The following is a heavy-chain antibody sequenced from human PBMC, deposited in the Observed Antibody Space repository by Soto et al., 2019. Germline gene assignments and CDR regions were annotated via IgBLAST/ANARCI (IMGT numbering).Heavy chain of an antibody. Sequence: GGSLRLSCAASGFTFRNYGMNWVRQAPGKGLEWVSYIGIGSSTTYYADSVKGRFTISRDNAKNSLYLQMNSLRAEDTAVYYCARDQLYYNDISGRPLNAFDVWGQGTMVTDSS. D-gene: IGHD3-22*01. CDR3: ARDQLYYNDISGRPLNAFDV. CDR2: IGIGSSTT. V-gene: IGHV3-48*01. CDR1: GFTFRNYG. J-gene: IGHJ3*01.